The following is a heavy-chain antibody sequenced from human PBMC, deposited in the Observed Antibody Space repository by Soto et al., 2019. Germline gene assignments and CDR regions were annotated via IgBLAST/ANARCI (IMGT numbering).Heavy chain of an antibody. J-gene: IGHJ6*02. CDR3: AIFNFGYCSSTSCYGRYYYGMDV. CDR2: IDPSDSYT. CDR1: GYSFTSYW. D-gene: IGHD2-2*03. Sequence: GESLKISCKGSGYSFTSYWISWVRQMPGKGLEWMGRIDPSDSYTNYSPSFQGHVTISADKSISTAYLQWSSLKASDTAMYYCAIFNFGYCSSTSCYGRYYYGMDVWGQGTTVTVSS. V-gene: IGHV5-10-1*01.